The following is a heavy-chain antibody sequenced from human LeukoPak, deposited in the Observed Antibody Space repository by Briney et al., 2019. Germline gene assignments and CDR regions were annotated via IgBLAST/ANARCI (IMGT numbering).Heavy chain of an antibody. V-gene: IGHV3-21*01. CDR2: ISSSGTYI. CDR3: ARDQGGSGGN. CDR1: GFTFSSYS. Sequence: GGSLRLSCAASGFTFSSYSMHWVRQAPWKGLEWVSSISSSGTYIYYADSVKGRFTISRDNAKNSVHLQMDSLRAEDTAVYYCARDQGGSGGNWGQGTLVTVSS. D-gene: IGHD3-10*01. J-gene: IGHJ4*02.